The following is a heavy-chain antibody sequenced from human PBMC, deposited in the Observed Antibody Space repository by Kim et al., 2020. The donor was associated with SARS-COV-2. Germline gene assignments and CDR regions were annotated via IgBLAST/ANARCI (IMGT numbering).Heavy chain of an antibody. V-gene: IGHV4-34*01. D-gene: IGHD1-1*01. CDR3: ARAGRSWNRPRDYYGMDV. Sequence: KSRVTISVDTSKNQFSLKLSSVTAADTAVYYCARAGRSWNRPRDYYGMDVWGQGTTVTVSS. J-gene: IGHJ6*02.